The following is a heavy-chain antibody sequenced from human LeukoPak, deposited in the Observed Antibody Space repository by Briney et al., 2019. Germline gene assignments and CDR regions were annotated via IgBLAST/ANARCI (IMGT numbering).Heavy chain of an antibody. D-gene: IGHD5-18*01. CDR1: GFTVSSNY. CDR2: IYSGGST. J-gene: IGHJ6*03. Sequence: GGSLRLSCAASGFTVSSNYMSWVRQAPGKGLEWVSVIYSGGSTYYADSVKGRFTISRDNSKNTLYLQMNSLRAEDTAVYYCVRVLYTAMEPSDMDVWGKGTTVTVSS. V-gene: IGHV3-53*01. CDR3: VRVLYTAMEPSDMDV.